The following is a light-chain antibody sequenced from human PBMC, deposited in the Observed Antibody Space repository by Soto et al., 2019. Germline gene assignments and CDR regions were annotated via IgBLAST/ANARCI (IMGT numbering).Light chain of an antibody. CDR3: SSYAGSNSYV. J-gene: IGLJ1*01. CDR2: EVT. V-gene: IGLV2-8*01. Sequence: QSALTQPPSASGSPGQSVTISCTGTSSVVGGYNYVSWYQQEPGKAPKLLIYEVTKRPSGVPDRFSGSKSGNTASLTVSGLQAEDEADYYCSSYAGSNSYVFGTGTKVTLL. CDR1: SSVVGGYNY.